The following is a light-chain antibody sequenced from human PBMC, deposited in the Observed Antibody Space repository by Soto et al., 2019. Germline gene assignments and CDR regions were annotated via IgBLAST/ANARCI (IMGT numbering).Light chain of an antibody. CDR2: LEGSGSY. CDR3: ETWDSKSWV. Sequence: QLVLTQSSSASASLGSSVKLICTLSSEHRSYIIAWHQQQPGKAPRYLMRLEGSGSYNKGSGVPDRFSGSSSGADRYLTISNLQSEDEADYYCETWDSKSWVFGGGTKLTVL. CDR1: SEHRSYI. V-gene: IGLV4-60*03. J-gene: IGLJ3*02.